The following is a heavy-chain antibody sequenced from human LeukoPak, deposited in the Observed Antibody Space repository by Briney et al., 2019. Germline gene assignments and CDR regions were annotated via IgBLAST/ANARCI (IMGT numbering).Heavy chain of an antibody. V-gene: IGHV4-4*07. CDR1: GGSISSYY. CDR3: AGGGYYGSGSPFDP. CDR2: IYTSGST. J-gene: IGHJ5*02. Sequence: PSETLSLTCTVSGGSISSYYWSWIRQPAGKGLEWIGRIYTSGSTNYNPSLKSRVTMSVDTSKNQFSLKLSSVTAADTAVYYCAGGGYYGSGSPFDPWGRGTLVTVSS. D-gene: IGHD3-10*01.